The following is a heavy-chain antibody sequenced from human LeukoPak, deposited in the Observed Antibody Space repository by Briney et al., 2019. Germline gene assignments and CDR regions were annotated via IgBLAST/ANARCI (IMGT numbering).Heavy chain of an antibody. V-gene: IGHV3-23*01. CDR2: ISSSGHRT. J-gene: IGHJ5*01. CDR1: GFTFSNYA. D-gene: IGHD6-13*01. Sequence: GGFLRLSCAAYGFTFSNYAMNWVRQAPGKGPEWVSAISSSGHRTFYAASVEGRFTVSRDNSKSMLYLQMSGLRAEDTAVYSCAKVLSQGYPNSWTNWFDSWGQGALVTVSS. CDR3: AKVLSQGYPNSWTNWFDS.